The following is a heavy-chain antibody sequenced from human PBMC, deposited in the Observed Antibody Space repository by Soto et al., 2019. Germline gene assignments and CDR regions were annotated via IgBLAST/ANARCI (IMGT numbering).Heavy chain of an antibody. CDR1: GGSITSRKYY. D-gene: IGHD6-19*01. J-gene: IGHJ4*02. Sequence: SETLSLTCTVAGGSITSRKYYWAWLRHPPGRSLERIARLYHTESNFYNPSLKNRVSISVDTSKNQAFLNVYSVTAVDTAVYFCLRPPPGLAPLYPPRVDFWGQGVKVTVSS. CDR2: LYHTESN. V-gene: IGHV4-39*01. CDR3: LRPPPGLAPLYPPRVDF.